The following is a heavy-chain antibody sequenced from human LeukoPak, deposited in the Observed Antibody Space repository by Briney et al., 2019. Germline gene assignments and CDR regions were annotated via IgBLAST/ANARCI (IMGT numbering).Heavy chain of an antibody. D-gene: IGHD2-2*01. J-gene: IGHJ5*02. V-gene: IGHV4-34*01. Sequence: SEALSLTCAVYGGSFSGYYWSWIRQPPGKGLEWTGEINHSGSTNYNPSLKSRVTISVDTSKNQFSLKLSSVTAADTAVYYCARKVPAAKNWFDPWGQGTLVTVSS. CDR3: ARKVPAAKNWFDP. CDR1: GGSFSGYY. CDR2: INHSGST.